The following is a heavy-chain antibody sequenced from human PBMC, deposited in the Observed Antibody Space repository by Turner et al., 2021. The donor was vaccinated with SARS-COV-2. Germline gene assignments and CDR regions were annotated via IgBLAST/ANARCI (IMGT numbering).Heavy chain of an antibody. CDR3: ARQFKAMVRGAPLLSWFDP. Sequence: EVQLVQSGAEVKKPGESLRISCKGSGYSFTSYWISWVRQMPGKGLEWMGRIDPSASNTNYSPSFQGHVTISADKSISTAYLQWSSVKASDTAMYYCARQFKAMVRGAPLLSWFDPWGQGTLVTVSS. CDR1: GYSFTSYW. J-gene: IGHJ5*02. CDR2: IDPSASNT. D-gene: IGHD3-10*01. V-gene: IGHV5-10-1*03.